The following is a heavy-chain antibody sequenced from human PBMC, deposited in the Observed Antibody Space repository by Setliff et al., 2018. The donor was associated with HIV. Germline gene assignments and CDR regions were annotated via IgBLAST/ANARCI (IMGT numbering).Heavy chain of an antibody. D-gene: IGHD6-19*01. Sequence: SETLSLTCTVSGGSISSSNYYWGWIRQPPGKGLEWIGSIYYSGSTNYNPSLKSRVTISVDTSKNQFSLRLSSVTAADTAVYFCARGGTVSADFDSWGQGTLVTVSS. CDR3: ARGGTVSADFDS. CDR2: IYYSGST. V-gene: IGHV4-39*07. CDR1: GGSISSSNYY. J-gene: IGHJ4*02.